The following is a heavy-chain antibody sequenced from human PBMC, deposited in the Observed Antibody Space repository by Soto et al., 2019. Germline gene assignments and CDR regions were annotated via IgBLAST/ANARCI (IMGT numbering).Heavy chain of an antibody. D-gene: IGHD2-2*01. CDR1: GYTFTSYG. Sequence: QVQLVQSGAEVKKPGASVKVSCKASGYTFTSYGISWVRQAPGQGLECMGWNSAYNGNTNYAQKLQGRVTMTTDTSTSTAYMELRSLRSDDTAVYYCARSNTKLGYCSSTSCYALSSWGQGTLVTVSS. V-gene: IGHV1-18*01. J-gene: IGHJ5*02. CDR3: ARSNTKLGYCSSTSCYALSS. CDR2: NSAYNGNT.